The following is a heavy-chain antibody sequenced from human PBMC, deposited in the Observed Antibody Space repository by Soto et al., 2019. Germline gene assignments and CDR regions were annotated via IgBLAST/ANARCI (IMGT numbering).Heavy chain of an antibody. CDR3: AGDPEVRSSYSSGWYVDWFDP. V-gene: IGHV1-18*01. J-gene: IGHJ5*02. CDR1: GYTFTSYG. CDR2: ISAYNGNT. D-gene: IGHD6-19*01. Sequence: GASVKVSCKASGYTFTSYGISWVRQAPGQGLEWMGWISAYNGNTNYAQKLQGRVTMTTDTSTSTAYMELRSLRSDDTAVYYCAGDPEVRSSYSSGWYVDWFDPWGQGTLVTVSS.